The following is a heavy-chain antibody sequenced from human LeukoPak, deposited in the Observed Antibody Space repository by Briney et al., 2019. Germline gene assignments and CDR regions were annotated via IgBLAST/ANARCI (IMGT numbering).Heavy chain of an antibody. CDR2: INHSGST. D-gene: IGHD3-10*01. Sequence: PSETLSLTCAVYGGSFSGYYWSWIRQPPGKGLEWIGEINHSGSTNYNPSLKSRVTISVDTSKNQFSLKLSSVTAADTAVYYCARGPRGGYYGSGLYNWFDPWGQGTLVTVSS. V-gene: IGHV4-34*01. J-gene: IGHJ5*02. CDR1: GGSFSGYY. CDR3: ARGPRGGYYGSGLYNWFDP.